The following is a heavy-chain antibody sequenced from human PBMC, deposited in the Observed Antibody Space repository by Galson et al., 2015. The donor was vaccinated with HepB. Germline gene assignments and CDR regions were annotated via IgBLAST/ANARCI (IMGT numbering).Heavy chain of an antibody. Sequence: SVKVSCKASGYNFATYSITWVRQAPGQGLEWMGGIIPIFGTANYAQKFRGRVTITADESTSTAYMELSSLRSEDTAVYYCAAAGGSSWYQFDYWGQGTLVTVSS. V-gene: IGHV1-69*13. J-gene: IGHJ4*02. CDR3: AAAGGSSWYQFDY. CDR2: IIPIFGTA. D-gene: IGHD6-13*01. CDR1: GYNFATYS.